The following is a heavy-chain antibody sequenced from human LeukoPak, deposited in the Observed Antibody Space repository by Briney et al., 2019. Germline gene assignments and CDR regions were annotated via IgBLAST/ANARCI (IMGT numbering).Heavy chain of an antibody. Sequence: GGSLRLSCAASGFTFSGSAMHWVRQASGKGLEWVGRIRSKANSYATAYAASVKGRFTISRDDSKNTAYLQMNSLKTEDTAVYYCTRTWHSSSWPFYYYYHMDVWGKGTTVTVSS. D-gene: IGHD6-13*01. J-gene: IGHJ6*03. V-gene: IGHV3-73*01. CDR2: IRSKANSYAT. CDR3: TRTWHSSSWPFYYYYHMDV. CDR1: GFTFSGSA.